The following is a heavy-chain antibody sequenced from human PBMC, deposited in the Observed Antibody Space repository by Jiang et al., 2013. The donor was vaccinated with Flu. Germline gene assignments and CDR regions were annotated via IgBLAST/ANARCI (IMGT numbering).Heavy chain of an antibody. Sequence: GSGLVKPSETLSLTCAVYGGSFSGYYWSWIRQPPGKGLEWIGEINHSGSTNYNPSLKSRVTISVDTSKNQFSLKLSSVTAADTAVYYCARGYPYSSSWFRFDPWGQGTLVTVSS. CDR2: INHSGST. CDR1: GGSFSGYY. J-gene: IGHJ5*02. CDR3: ARGYPYSSSWFRFDP. V-gene: IGHV4-34*01. D-gene: IGHD6-13*01.